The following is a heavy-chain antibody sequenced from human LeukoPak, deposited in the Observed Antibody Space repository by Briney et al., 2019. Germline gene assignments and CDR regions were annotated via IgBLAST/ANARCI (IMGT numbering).Heavy chain of an antibody. J-gene: IGHJ4*02. CDR2: IKKDESEK. Sequence: GGSLRLSCAASGFTFSSYWMSWVRQAPGKWLEWVANIKKDESEKYYVDSVKGRFTISRDNAKNSLYLQMNSLRAEDTAVYYCARGGSSGWLPLDYWGQGTLVTVSS. D-gene: IGHD6-19*01. CDR3: ARGGSSGWLPLDY. CDR1: GFTFSSYW. V-gene: IGHV3-7*01.